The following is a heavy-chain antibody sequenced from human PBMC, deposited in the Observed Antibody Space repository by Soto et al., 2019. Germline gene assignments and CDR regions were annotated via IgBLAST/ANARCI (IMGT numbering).Heavy chain of an antibody. CDR1: GLTVKNYG. J-gene: IGHJ4*02. V-gene: IGHV3-30*03. D-gene: IGHD3-3*01. Sequence: QVRLVESGGGVVQPGRSLRLSCAASGLTVKNYGMHWVRQAPGKGLEWVSVISEDGTYKYYGDSVRGRFTISRANFDNTVSLQMNVVRPEDTGLYYCATKGRVDWLPGDYWGQGTLVTVSS. CDR3: ATKGRVDWLPGDY. CDR2: ISEDGTYK.